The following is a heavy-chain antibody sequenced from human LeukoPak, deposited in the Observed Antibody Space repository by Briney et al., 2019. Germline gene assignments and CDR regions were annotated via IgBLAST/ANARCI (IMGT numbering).Heavy chain of an antibody. CDR1: GGSFSGYY. J-gene: IGHJ5*02. D-gene: IGHD6-13*01. Sequence: PSETLSLSCAVYGGSFSGYYWSWIRQPPGKGLEWIGEINHSGSTNYNPSLKSRVTISVDTSKSQFSLKLSSVTAADTAVYYCARGYSSSWYRAPTKSNWFDPWGQGTLVTVSS. CDR3: ARGYSSSWYRAPTKSNWFDP. V-gene: IGHV4-34*01. CDR2: INHSGST.